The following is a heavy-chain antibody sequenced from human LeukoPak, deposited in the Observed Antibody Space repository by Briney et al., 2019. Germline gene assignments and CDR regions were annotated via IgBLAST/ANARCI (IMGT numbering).Heavy chain of an antibody. CDR1: GGSISSGDYY. D-gene: IGHD3-22*01. CDR2: IYYSGST. J-gene: IGHJ4*02. CDR3: ARVYDSSGYPDY. V-gene: IGHV4-30-4*01. Sequence: SETLSLTCTVSGGSISSGDYYGSWIRQPPGKGLEWIGYIYYSGSTYYNPSLKSRVTISVDTSKNQFSLKLSSVTAADTAVYYCARVYDSSGYPDYWGQGTLVTVSS.